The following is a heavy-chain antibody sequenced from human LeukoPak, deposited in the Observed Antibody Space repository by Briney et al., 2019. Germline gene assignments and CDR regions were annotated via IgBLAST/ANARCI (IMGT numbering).Heavy chain of an antibody. J-gene: IGHJ4*02. CDR1: GFTVSNNY. CDR2: IYSGGST. CDR3: ARDRRLWFGEPYFDY. D-gene: IGHD3-10*01. V-gene: IGHV3-66*01. Sequence: GGSLSLSCAVFGFTVSNNYMNWVRQAPGKGLEWVSVIYSGGSTYYADSVKGRFTISRDNSKNTLYLQMNSLRAEDTAVYYCARDRRLWFGEPYFDYWGQGTLVTVSS.